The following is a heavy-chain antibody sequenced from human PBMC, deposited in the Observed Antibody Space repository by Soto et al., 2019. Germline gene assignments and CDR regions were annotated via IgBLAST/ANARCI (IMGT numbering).Heavy chain of an antibody. V-gene: IGHV3-33*08. CDR1: GFTFINFA. J-gene: IGHJ1*01. CDR3: ARGRKAYYHILPSY. CDR2: IWSDGSDK. D-gene: IGHD3-9*01. Sequence: GGSLRLSCTTSGFTFINFAMNWVLQAPGKGLEWVAVIWSDGSDKYYAESVKGRFTISRDNSKNTLSLQMNNLRAEDTAVYYCARGRKAYYHILPSYRGQRTLVPVSS.